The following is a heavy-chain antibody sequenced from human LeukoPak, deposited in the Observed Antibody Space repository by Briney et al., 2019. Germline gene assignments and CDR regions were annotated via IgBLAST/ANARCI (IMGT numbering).Heavy chain of an antibody. CDR3: VRGTDCSATTCYPLSAFDY. D-gene: IGHD2-2*01. CDR2: IGSRGTSP. J-gene: IGHJ4*02. Sequence: GGALRLSRVASRVFFSEVGMNWVREDPRKGQEWGAFIGSRGTSPFSAESLKGRFTISRDTGKKSLDLQMTSLRVEDAAAYYCVRGTDCSATTCYPLSAFDYWGQGTLVTVSS. CDR1: RVFFSEVG. V-gene: IGHV3-21*04.